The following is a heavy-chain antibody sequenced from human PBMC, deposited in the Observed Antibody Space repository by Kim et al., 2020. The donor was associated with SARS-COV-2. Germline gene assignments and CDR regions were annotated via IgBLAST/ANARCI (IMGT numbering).Heavy chain of an antibody. Sequence: ASVKVSCKASGYTFTSYAMNWVRQAPGQGLEWMGWINTNTGNPTYAQGFTGRFVFSLDTSVSTAYLQISSLKAEDTAVYYCARERGQTRRAAGSSSYNWFDPWGQGTLVTVSS. V-gene: IGHV7-4-1*02. D-gene: IGHD6-6*01. CDR2: INTNTGNP. CDR3: ARERGQTRRAAGSSSYNWFDP. CDR1: GYTFTSYA. J-gene: IGHJ5*02.